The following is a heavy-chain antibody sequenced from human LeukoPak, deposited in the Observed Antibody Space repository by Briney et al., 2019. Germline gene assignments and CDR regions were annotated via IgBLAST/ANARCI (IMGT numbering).Heavy chain of an antibody. CDR2: ISGSTGST. V-gene: IGHV3-23*01. Sequence: PGGSLRLSCAASGFTFSNYAVNWVRQAPGKGLEWVSLISGSTGSTYYADSVKGRFSISRDNSKNTVYLQMNSLRVEDTAVYYCALGTMIRGVIKSPFDYWGQGTLVTVSS. CDR1: GFTFSNYA. CDR3: ALGTMIRGVIKSPFDY. D-gene: IGHD3-10*01. J-gene: IGHJ4*02.